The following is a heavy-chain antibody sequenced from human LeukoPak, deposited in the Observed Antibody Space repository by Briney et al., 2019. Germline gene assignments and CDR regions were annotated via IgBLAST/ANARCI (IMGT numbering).Heavy chain of an antibody. J-gene: IGHJ4*02. Sequence: GGSLRLSCAASGFTFSSYAMHWVRQAPGKGLEYVSAISSNGGSTYYANSVKGRFTISRDNSKNTLYLQMGSLRAEDMAMYYCARTYCSSTSCLVDYWGQGTLVTVSP. D-gene: IGHD2-2*01. CDR3: ARTYCSSTSCLVDY. CDR2: ISSNGGST. V-gene: IGHV3-64*01. CDR1: GFTFSSYA.